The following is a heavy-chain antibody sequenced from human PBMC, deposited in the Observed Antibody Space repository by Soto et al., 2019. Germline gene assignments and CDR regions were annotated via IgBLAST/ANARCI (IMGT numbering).Heavy chain of an antibody. CDR3: ARDKSELERSWFDP. V-gene: IGHV3-23*01. CDR2: LSGSGGTT. D-gene: IGHD1-1*01. CDR1: GFTFSSYA. Sequence: GGSLRLSCAASGFTFSSYAMSWVRQTPGKGLEWVSTLSGSGGTTYYADSVKGQFTISRDNSKSTLYLQMNSLRAEDTAVYYCARDKSELERSWFDPWGQGTLVTVSS. J-gene: IGHJ5*02.